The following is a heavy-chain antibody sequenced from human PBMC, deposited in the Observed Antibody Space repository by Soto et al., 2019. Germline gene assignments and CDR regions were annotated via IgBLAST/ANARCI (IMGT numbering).Heavy chain of an antibody. CDR2: INLYGSDK. J-gene: IGHJ5*02. CDR3: ARDRDRYCSSAICHGLGWFDP. V-gene: IGHV3-7*03. Sequence: PSETLSLTCSVSGGSLSGSYCSWVCQAQGTGLEWVANINLYGSDKYSVDSVKGRFTISRDNANNSLSLQMNSLRAEDTAVYYCARDRDRYCSSAICHGLGWFDPWGQGTLVTVSS. CDR1: GGSLSGSY. D-gene: IGHD2-2*01.